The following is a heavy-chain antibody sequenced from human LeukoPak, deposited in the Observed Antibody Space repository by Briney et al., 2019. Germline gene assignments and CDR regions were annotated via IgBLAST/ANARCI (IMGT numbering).Heavy chain of an antibody. D-gene: IGHD6-19*01. CDR1: GGSFSGYY. Sequence: PSETLSLTCAVYGGSFSGYYWSWIRQPPGKGLEWIGEINHSGSTNYNPSLKSRVTISVDTSKNRFSLKLSSVTAADTAVYYCTRGPRQSGYSSGWYYYYYGMDVWGQGTTVTVSS. CDR2: INHSGST. V-gene: IGHV4-34*01. CDR3: TRGPRQSGYSSGWYYYYYGMDV. J-gene: IGHJ6*02.